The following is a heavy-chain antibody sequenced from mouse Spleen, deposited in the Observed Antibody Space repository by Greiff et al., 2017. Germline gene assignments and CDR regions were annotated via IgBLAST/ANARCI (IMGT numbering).Heavy chain of an antibody. Sequence: QVQLQQSGAELARPGASVKLSCKASGYTFTSYGISWVKQRTGQGLEWIGEIYPRSGNTYYNEKFKGKATLTADKSSSTAYMELRSLTSEDSAVYFCAREYYYGSPWFAYWGQGTLVTVSA. J-gene: IGHJ3*01. CDR2: IYPRSGNT. CDR1: GYTFTSYG. CDR3: AREYYYGSPWFAY. V-gene: IGHV1-81*01. D-gene: IGHD1-1*01.